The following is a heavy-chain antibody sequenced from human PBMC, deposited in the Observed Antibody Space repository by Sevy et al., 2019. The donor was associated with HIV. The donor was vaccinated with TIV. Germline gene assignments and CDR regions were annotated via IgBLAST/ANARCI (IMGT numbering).Heavy chain of an antibody. CDR3: ARDYYCDSSGYSDY. J-gene: IGHJ4*02. Sequence: GGALRLSCAASGFTFSSYWMSWVRQAPGKGLEWVANIKQDGSEKYYVDSVKGRFTISRDNAKNSLYLQMNSLRAEDTAVYYCARDYYCDSSGYSDYWGQGTLVTVSS. D-gene: IGHD3-22*01. CDR2: IKQDGSEK. V-gene: IGHV3-7*01. CDR1: GFTFSSYW.